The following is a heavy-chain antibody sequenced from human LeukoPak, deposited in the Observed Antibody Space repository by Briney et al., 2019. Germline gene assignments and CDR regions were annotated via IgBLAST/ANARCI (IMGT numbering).Heavy chain of an antibody. CDR1: GFTFSDYY. V-gene: IGHV3-11*01. CDR2: ISSSGNTI. CDR3: ARPKYSSSWQIFDY. Sequence: RGSLRLSCAASGFTFSDYYMSWIRQAPGKGLEWVSYISSSGNTIYYADSVKGRLTISRDNAKNSLYLQMNSLRAEDTAVYYCARPKYSSSWQIFDYWGQGTLVTASS. D-gene: IGHD6-13*01. J-gene: IGHJ4*02.